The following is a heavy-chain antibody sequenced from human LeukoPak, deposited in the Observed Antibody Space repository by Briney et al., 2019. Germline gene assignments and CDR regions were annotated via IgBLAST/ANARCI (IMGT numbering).Heavy chain of an antibody. D-gene: IGHD3-22*01. CDR2: IYYSGST. Sequence: SETLSLTCTVSGGSISSYYWSWIRQPPGKGLEWIGYIYYSGSTNYNPSLKSRVTISVDTSKNHFSLKLSSVTAADTAVYYCARTRSYYDPFDCWGQGTLVTVSS. V-gene: IGHV4-59*01. J-gene: IGHJ4*02. CDR3: ARTRSYYDPFDC. CDR1: GGSISSYY.